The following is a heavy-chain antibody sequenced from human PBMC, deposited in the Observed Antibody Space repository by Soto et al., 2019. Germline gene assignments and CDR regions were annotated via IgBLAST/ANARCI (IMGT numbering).Heavy chain of an antibody. CDR2: ISYDGSNK. CDR1: GFTFSSYG. CDR3: ASFSGSLYGMDV. J-gene: IGHJ6*02. V-gene: IGHV3-30*03. Sequence: QVQLVESEGGVVQPGRSLRLSCAASGFTFSSYGMHWVRQAPGKGLEWVAVISYDGSNKYYADSVKGRFTISRDNSKNTLYLQMNSLRAEDTAVYYCASFSGSLYGMDVWGQGTTVTVSS. D-gene: IGHD3-10*01.